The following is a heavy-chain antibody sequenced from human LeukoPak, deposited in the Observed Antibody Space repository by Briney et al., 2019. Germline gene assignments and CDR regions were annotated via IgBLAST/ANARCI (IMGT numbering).Heavy chain of an antibody. CDR2: IIPIFGTA. J-gene: IGHJ6*03. CDR3: ARVGSRLRVYDSYYYYYYMDV. CDR1: GYTFTSYA. D-gene: IGHD2/OR15-2a*01. V-gene: IGHV1-69*06. Sequence: SVKVSCKASGYTFTSYAISWVRQAPGQGLEWMGGIIPIFGTANYAQKFQGRVTITADKSTSTAYMELSSLRSEDTAVYYCARVGSRLRVYDSYYYYYYMDVWGKGTTVTVSS.